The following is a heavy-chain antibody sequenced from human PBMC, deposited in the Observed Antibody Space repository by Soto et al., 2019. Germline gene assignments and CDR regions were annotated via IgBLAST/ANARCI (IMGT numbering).Heavy chain of an antibody. V-gene: IGHV1-69*13. CDR1: GGTFSSYA. CDR2: IIPIFGTA. Sequence: ASVKVSCKASGGTFSSYAISWVRQAPGQGLEWMGGIIPIFGTANYAQKFQGRVTITADESTSTAYMELSSLRSEDTAVYYCARDRASSSPSDYWGQGTLVTVSS. CDR3: ARDRASSSPSDY. J-gene: IGHJ4*02. D-gene: IGHD6-6*01.